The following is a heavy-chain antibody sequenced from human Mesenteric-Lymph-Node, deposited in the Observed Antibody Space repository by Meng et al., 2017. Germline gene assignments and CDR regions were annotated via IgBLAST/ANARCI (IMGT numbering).Heavy chain of an antibody. CDR3: ARGLTTVTTVFVPLFPYFDY. V-gene: IGHV3-48*03. CDR1: GFDFSTYE. CDR2: ISSSGTTS. Sequence: GESLKISCEASGFDFSTYEMNWLRQTPGKGLECVSYISSSGTTSYHTDSVKGRFIISRDNAKNSLYLQMNSLRAEDTAVYYCARGLTTVTTVFVPLFPYFDYWGQGTLVTVSS. D-gene: IGHD4-17*01. J-gene: IGHJ4*02.